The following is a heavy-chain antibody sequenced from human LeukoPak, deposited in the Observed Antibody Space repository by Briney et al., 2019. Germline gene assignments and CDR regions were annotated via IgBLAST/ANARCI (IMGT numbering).Heavy chain of an antibody. CDR3: ARAPYYSHVEFYFDY. CDR1: GFTSSIYN. J-gene: IGHJ4*02. D-gene: IGHD3-22*01. CDR2: ISSSGSNI. V-gene: IGHV3-48*04. Sequence: GESLRLSCAASGFTSSIYNMNWVCQAPGKGLEWISYISSSGSNIYYADSVKGRFSISRDNAKNSLYLQMNSLRAEDTAVYYCARAPYYSHVEFYFDYWGQGTLVTVSS.